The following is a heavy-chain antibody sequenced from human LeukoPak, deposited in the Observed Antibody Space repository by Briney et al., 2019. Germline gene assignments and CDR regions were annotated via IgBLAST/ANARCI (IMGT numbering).Heavy chain of an antibody. J-gene: IGHJ4*02. CDR2: ISSSSSTI. CDR1: GFTFSSYS. CDR3: ALGYCSSTSCSG. V-gene: IGHV3-48*01. Sequence: GGSLRLSCAASGFTFSSYSMNWVRQAPGKGLEWVSYISSSSSTIHYADSVKGRSTISRDNAKNSLYLQMNSLRAEDTAVYYCALGYCSSTSCSGGGQGTLVTVSS. D-gene: IGHD2-2*01.